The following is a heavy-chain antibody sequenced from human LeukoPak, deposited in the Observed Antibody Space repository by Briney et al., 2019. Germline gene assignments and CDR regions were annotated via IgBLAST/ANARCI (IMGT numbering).Heavy chain of an antibody. Sequence: GASVTVSCTASGYTFTSYYMHWVRQAPGQGLEWMGIINPSGGSTSYAQKFQGRVTMTRDTSTSTVYMELSSLRSEDTAVYYCARDEVGATCFDYWGQGTLVTVSS. CDR2: INPSGGST. J-gene: IGHJ4*02. D-gene: IGHD1-26*01. V-gene: IGHV1-46*01. CDR3: ARDEVGATCFDY. CDR1: GYTFTSYY.